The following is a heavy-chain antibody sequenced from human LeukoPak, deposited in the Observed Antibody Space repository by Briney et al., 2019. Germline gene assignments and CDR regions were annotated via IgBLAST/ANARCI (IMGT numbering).Heavy chain of an antibody. J-gene: IGHJ4*02. CDR3: ARESWDCSSTSCYGGFDY. V-gene: IGHV4-31*03. CDR2: IYYSGST. CDR1: GGSISSGGYY. Sequence: SETLSLTYTVSGGSISSGGYYWSWIRQHPGKGLEWIGYIYYSGSTYYNPSLKSRVTISVDTSKNQFSLKLSSVTAADTAVYYCARESWDCSSTSCYGGFDYWGQGTLVTVSS. D-gene: IGHD2-2*01.